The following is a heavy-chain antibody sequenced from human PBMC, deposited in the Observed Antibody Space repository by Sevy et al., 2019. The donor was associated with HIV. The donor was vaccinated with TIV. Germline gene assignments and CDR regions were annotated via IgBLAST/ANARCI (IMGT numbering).Heavy chain of an antibody. CDR1: GFTFSSYS. D-gene: IGHD2-2*01. CDR3: ARAPSPRYIVVVPAAPSHFDY. V-gene: IGHV3-21*01. J-gene: IGHJ4*02. Sequence: GGSLRLSCAASGFTFSSYSMKWVRQAPGKGLEWVSSISSSSSYIYYADSVKGRFTISRDNAKNSLYLQMNSLRAEDTAVYYCARAPSPRYIVVVPAAPSHFDYWGQGTLVTVSS. CDR2: ISSSSSYI.